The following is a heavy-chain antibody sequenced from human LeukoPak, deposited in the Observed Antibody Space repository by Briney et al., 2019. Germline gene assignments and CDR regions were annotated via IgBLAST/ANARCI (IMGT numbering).Heavy chain of an antibody. CDR2: ISGSGGST. Sequence: GGSLRLSCAASGFTFSSYAMSWARQAPGKGLEWVSAISGSGGSTYYADSVKGRFTISRDNSRNTLFLQMNSLRAEDTAVYYCAKSGYNYGGDDHWGQGTLVTVSS. D-gene: IGHD5-18*01. CDR3: AKSGYNYGGDDH. J-gene: IGHJ4*02. CDR1: GFTFSSYA. V-gene: IGHV3-23*01.